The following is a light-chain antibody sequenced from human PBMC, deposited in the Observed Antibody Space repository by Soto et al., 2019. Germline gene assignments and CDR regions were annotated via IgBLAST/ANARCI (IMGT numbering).Light chain of an antibody. J-gene: IGKJ4*01. CDR2: GAS. CDR3: QQSYRTPPT. V-gene: IGKV1-39*01. CDR1: QSISSY. Sequence: DIQMTQSPSSLTASVGDKITITARASQSISSYLNWYQQKPGKAPKLLIYGASSLQSGVPSRFSDSGSGTDVTLPISSLQSEDFATYYCQQSYRTPPTFGGGTKVDIK.